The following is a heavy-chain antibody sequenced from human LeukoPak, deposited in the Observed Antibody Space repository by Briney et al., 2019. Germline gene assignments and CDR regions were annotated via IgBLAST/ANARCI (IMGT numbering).Heavy chain of an antibody. CDR3: AREYSSSYNWFDP. J-gene: IGHJ5*02. V-gene: IGHV4-39*07. Sequence: SETLSLTCAVSGGSISSNSYYWGWIRQPPGKGLEWIGSIYYSGSTYYNPSLKSRVTISVDTSKNQFSLKLSSVTAADTAVYYCAREYSSSYNWFDPWGQGTLVTVSS. D-gene: IGHD6-13*01. CDR1: GGSISSNSYY. CDR2: IYYSGST.